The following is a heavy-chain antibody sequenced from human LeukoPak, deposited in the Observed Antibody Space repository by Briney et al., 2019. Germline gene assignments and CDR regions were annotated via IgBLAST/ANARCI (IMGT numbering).Heavy chain of an antibody. CDR1: GYTFTGYY. J-gene: IGHJ3*02. CDR2: INPNSGGT. D-gene: IGHD1-26*01. CDR3: ATIPMYSGSYSYAFDI. Sequence: GASVKVSCKASGYTFTGYYMHWVRQAPGQGLEWMGRINPNSGGTNYAQKFQGRVTMTRDTSISTAYMELSRLRSDDTAVYYCATIPMYSGSYSYAFDICGQGTMVTVSS. V-gene: IGHV1-2*06.